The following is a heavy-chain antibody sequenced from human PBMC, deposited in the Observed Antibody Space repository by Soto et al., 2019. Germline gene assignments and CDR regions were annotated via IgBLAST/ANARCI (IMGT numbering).Heavy chain of an antibody. CDR3: AKEAYAIDYGMDV. CDR2: ISYDGSNK. J-gene: IGHJ6*02. CDR1: GFTFSSYG. D-gene: IGHD2-8*01. V-gene: IGHV3-30*18. Sequence: LRLSCAASGFTFSSYGMHWVRQAPGKGLEWVAVISYDGSNKYYADSVKGRFTISRDNSKNTLYLQMNSPRAEDTAVYYCAKEAYAIDYGMDVWGQGTTVTVSS.